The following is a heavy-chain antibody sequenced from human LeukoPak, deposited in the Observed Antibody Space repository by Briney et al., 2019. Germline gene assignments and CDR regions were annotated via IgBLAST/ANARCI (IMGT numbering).Heavy chain of an antibody. J-gene: IGHJ4*02. D-gene: IGHD5-18*01. CDR1: GFTFSSYG. V-gene: IGHV3-23*01. Sequence: GGSLRLSCAASGFTFSSYGMHWVRQAPGKGLEWVSAISGSGGSTYYADSVKGRFTISRDNSKNTLYLQMNSLRAEDTAVYYCAKVGGYSYGYPDYWGQGTLVTVSS. CDR2: ISGSGGST. CDR3: AKVGGYSYGYPDY.